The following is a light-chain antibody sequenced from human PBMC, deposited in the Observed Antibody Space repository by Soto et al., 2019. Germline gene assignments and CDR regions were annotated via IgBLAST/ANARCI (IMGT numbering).Light chain of an antibody. CDR2: AAS. CDR3: QQYDNPPLT. V-gene: IGKV1-33*01. J-gene: IGKJ4*01. CDR1: QSISSY. Sequence: DIQMTQSPSSLSASVGDRVTITCRASQSISSYLNWYQQKPGKAPKLLIYAASSLQSGVPSRFSGSGSGTDFTFIISSLQPEDIATYYCQQYDNPPLTFGGGTKVDIK.